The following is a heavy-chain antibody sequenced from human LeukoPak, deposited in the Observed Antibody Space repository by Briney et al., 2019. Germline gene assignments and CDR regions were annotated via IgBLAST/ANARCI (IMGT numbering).Heavy chain of an antibody. D-gene: IGHD3-16*01. CDR3: AKSGGGRYYYYYMDV. V-gene: IGHV3-48*01. Sequence: GGSLRLSCAASGFTFSSYSMNWVRQAPGKGLEWVSYISSSSSTIYYADSVKGRFTISRDNAKNSLYLQMNSLRAEDTAVYYCAKSGGGRYYYYYMDVWGKGTTVTISS. CDR2: ISSSSSTI. CDR1: GFTFSSYS. J-gene: IGHJ6*03.